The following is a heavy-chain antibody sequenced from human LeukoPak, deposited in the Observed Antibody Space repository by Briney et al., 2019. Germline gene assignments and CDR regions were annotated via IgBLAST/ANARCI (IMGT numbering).Heavy chain of an antibody. J-gene: IGHJ4*02. CDR1: GFTFSSYS. D-gene: IGHD6-19*01. Sequence: KPGGSLRLSCAASGFTFSSYSMNWVSQAPGKGLEWVSSISSSSSYIYYADSVKGRFTISRDNAKNSLYLQMNSLRAEDTAVYYCARDHMAIAVAGIDYWGQGTLVTVSS. CDR2: ISSSSSYI. V-gene: IGHV3-21*01. CDR3: ARDHMAIAVAGIDY.